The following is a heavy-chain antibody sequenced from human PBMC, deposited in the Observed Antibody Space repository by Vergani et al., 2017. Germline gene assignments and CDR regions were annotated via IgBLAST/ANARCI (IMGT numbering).Heavy chain of an antibody. D-gene: IGHD6-25*01. Sequence: EVQLVESGGGLVQPGGSLRLSCAASGFSFRHYWMTWVRQAPGKGLEWVANIKEDGSEKYYVGSVKGRFTISRDNAKNSVYLQMNSLRAEDTAVYYCATDRSTIATERYDYWGQGILVTVSS. CDR1: GFSFRHYW. CDR3: ATDRSTIATERYDY. CDR2: IKEDGSEK. J-gene: IGHJ4*02. V-gene: IGHV3-7*01.